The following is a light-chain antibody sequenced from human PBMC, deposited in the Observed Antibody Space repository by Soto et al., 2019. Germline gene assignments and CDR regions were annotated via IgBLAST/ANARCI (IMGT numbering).Light chain of an antibody. J-gene: IGKJ2*01. CDR2: DAS. V-gene: IGKV1-5*01. Sequence: DIHMTQSPSTLSASVRDRVTITCRASQSISSWLAWYQQKPGKAPKLLIYDASTLESGVPSRFSGSGSGTDFTLTISSLQPDDFASYCCQQYNSYPRTFGQGTKLEIK. CDR3: QQYNSYPRT. CDR1: QSISSW.